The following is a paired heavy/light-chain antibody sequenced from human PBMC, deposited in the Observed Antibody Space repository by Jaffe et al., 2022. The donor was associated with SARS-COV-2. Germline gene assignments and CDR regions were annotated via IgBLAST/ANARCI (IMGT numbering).Light chain of an antibody. V-gene: IGKV3-11*01. CDR2: DAS. CDR3: QQRSNWPPEIT. Sequence: EIVLTQSPATLSLSPGERATLSCRASQSVSSYLAWYQQKPGQAPRLLIYDASNRATGIPARFSGSGSGTDFTLTISSLEPEDFAVYYCQQRSNWPPEITFGPGTKVDIK. J-gene: IGKJ3*01. CDR1: QSVSSY.
Heavy chain of an antibody. Sequence: QVQLQESGPGLVKPSETLSLTCTVSGGSISSYYWSWIRQPPGKGLEWIGYIYYSGSTNYNPSLKSRVTISVDTSKNQFSLKLSSVTAADTAVYYCARDRGANPSMEGGSPGYYYYYYGMDVWGQGTTVTVSS. J-gene: IGHJ6*02. CDR2: IYYSGST. CDR3: ARDRGANPSMEGGSPGYYYYYYGMDV. V-gene: IGHV4-59*01. D-gene: IGHD3-10*01. CDR1: GGSISSYY.